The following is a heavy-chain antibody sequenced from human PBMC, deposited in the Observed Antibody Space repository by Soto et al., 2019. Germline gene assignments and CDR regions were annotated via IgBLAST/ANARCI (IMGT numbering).Heavy chain of an antibody. Sequence: RASVKVSCKASGYTFTSYAMHWVRQAPGQRLEWMGWINAGNGNTKYSQKFQGRVTITRDTSASTAYMELSSLRSEDTAVYYYARGAAAGTGDYWGQGTLVTVSS. CDR1: GYTFTSYA. CDR3: ARGAAAGTGDY. CDR2: INAGNGNT. V-gene: IGHV1-3*01. D-gene: IGHD6-13*01. J-gene: IGHJ4*02.